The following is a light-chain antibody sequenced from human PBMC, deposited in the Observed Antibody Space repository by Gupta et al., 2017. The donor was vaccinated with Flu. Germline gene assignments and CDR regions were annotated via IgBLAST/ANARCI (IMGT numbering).Light chain of an antibody. CDR1: SSDVGLYEY. Sequence: QSVLIHPCNASRTPGQSVSISCTGSSSDVGLYEYVSWYQHHPGKAPSLIIYDVSRRPAGVPDRFSAAKSGNTASLTISGRPAEEEDDYRFCSYAGRYAWGFRGGPKGTVL. J-gene: IGLJ2*01. V-gene: IGLV2-11*01. CDR2: DVS. CDR3: CSYAGRYAWG.